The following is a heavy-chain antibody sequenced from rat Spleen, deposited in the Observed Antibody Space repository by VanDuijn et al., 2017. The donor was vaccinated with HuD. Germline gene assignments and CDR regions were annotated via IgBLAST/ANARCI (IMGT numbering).Heavy chain of an antibody. V-gene: IGHV3-3*01. CDR3: AGDSGDPGNWFAY. CDR2: INSAGST. J-gene: IGHJ3*01. CDR1: GYSITSSYR. Sequence: EVQLQESGPGLVKPSQSLSLTCSVTGYSITSSYRWNWIRKFPGNKLEWMGYINSAGSTNYNPSLKSRISITRDTSKNQFFLQVNSVTTEDTATYYCAGDSGDPGNWFAYWGQGTLVTVSS. D-gene: IGHD1-1*01.